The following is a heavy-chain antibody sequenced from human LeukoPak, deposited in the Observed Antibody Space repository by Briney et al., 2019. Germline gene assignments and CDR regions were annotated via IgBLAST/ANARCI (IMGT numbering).Heavy chain of an antibody. CDR1: GYTFTSYD. Sequence: ASVKASCKASGYTFTSYDNNWVRQATGQGLEWMGWMNPNSGNTGYAQKFQGRVTMTRNTSISTAYMELSSLRSEDTAVYYCASSEGDMTAFDYWGQGTLVTVSS. CDR2: MNPNSGNT. CDR3: ASSEGDMTAFDY. V-gene: IGHV1-8*01. J-gene: IGHJ4*02. D-gene: IGHD3-9*01.